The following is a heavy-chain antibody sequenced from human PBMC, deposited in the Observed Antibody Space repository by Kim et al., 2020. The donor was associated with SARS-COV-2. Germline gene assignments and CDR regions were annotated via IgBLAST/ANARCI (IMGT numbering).Heavy chain of an antibody. CDR1: GGTFSSYA. CDR3: ARGRYYDILTGYYTEAEYFQH. J-gene: IGHJ1*01. Sequence: SVKVSCKASGGTFSSYAISWVRQAPGQGLEWMGGIIPIFGTANYAQKFQGRVTITADESTSTAYMELSSLRSEDTAVYYCARGRYYDILTGYYTEAEYFQHWGQGTLVTVSS. CDR2: IIPIFGTA. V-gene: IGHV1-69*13. D-gene: IGHD3-9*01.